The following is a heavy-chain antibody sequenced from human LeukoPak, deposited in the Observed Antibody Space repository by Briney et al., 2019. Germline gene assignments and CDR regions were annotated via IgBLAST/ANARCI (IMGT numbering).Heavy chain of an antibody. D-gene: IGHD2-8*01. CDR2: ISSSSSYI. CDR1: GFTFSSYS. Sequence: GGSLRLSCAASGFTFSSYSMNWVRQAPGKGLEWVSSISSSSSYIYYADSVKGRFTISRDNAKNSLYLQMNSLRAEDTAVYYCARDLLQGLYEGFDYWGQGTLVTVSS. CDR3: ARDLLQGLYEGFDY. V-gene: IGHV3-21*01. J-gene: IGHJ4*02.